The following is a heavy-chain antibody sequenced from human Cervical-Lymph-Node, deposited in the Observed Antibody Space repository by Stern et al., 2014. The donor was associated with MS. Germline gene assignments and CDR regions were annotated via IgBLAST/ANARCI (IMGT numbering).Heavy chain of an antibody. Sequence: VQLVESGGGVVHPGRSLRLSCEADGLTFSGHAMNWVRQAPGKGLELVAVICPDESNKYYADSVKGRFSISRDNSKNTVYLQMNSLRGEDTDIYYCARGIEGWVSGSYYLYYFDLWGQGALVTVSS. CDR2: ICPDESNK. V-gene: IGHV3-33*01. J-gene: IGHJ4*02. D-gene: IGHD3-10*01. CDR3: ARGIEGWVSGSYYLYYFDL. CDR1: GLTFSGHA.